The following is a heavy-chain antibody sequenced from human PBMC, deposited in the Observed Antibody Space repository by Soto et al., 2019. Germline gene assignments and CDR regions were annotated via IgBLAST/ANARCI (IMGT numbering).Heavy chain of an antibody. CDR3: ARLYGSGYYSPDY. V-gene: IGHV4-39*01. Sequence: SETLSLTCTVSGGSISSRSFFWGWIRQPPGRGLEWIGSIYYSRSTYYNPSLKSRVTISADTSKNQFSLQLRSVTAADTAVYYCARLYGSGYYSPDYWGQGTLVTVSS. CDR1: GGSISSRSFF. J-gene: IGHJ4*02. CDR2: IYYSRST. D-gene: IGHD3-22*01.